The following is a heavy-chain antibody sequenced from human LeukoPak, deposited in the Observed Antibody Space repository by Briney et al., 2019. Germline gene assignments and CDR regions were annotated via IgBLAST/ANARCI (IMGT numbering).Heavy chain of an antibody. CDR2: INHSGST. CDR1: GGSFSGYY. CDR3: ARDGGSQNYYYYYMDV. J-gene: IGHJ6*03. Sequence: SETLSLTCAVYGGSFSGYYWSWIRQPPGKGLEWIGEINHSGSTNYNPSLKSRVTISVDTSKNQFSLKLSSVTAADTAVYYCARDGGSQNYYYYYMDVWGKGTTVTVSS. V-gene: IGHV4-34*01. D-gene: IGHD2-15*01.